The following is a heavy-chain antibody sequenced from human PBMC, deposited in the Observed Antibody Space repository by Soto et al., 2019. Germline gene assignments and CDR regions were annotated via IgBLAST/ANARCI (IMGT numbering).Heavy chain of an antibody. D-gene: IGHD1-1*01. V-gene: IGHV3-53*01. J-gene: IGHJ3*01. CDR1: GFTISGKKY. CDR3: ATWHEREHAYDA. Sequence: DVQLVESGGGLIQPGESLRLSCAAFGFTISGKKYVAWVRQAPGKGLEWVSALYDLDGSFYAASVKGRFTTSSDSSKTTVYLQMNDLRPDDTAVYYCATWHEREHAYDAWGQGTTVTVSS. CDR2: LYDLDGS.